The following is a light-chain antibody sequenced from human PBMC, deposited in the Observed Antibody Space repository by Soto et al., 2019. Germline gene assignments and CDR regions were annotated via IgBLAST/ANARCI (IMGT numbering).Light chain of an antibody. V-gene: IGLV1-44*01. CDR1: SSNIGSNT. CDR2: SNN. CDR3: AAWDDSLNGRV. J-gene: IGLJ2*01. Sequence: QSVLTQPPSASGTPGQRVIISCSGSSSNIGSNTVNWYQQLPGTAPKLLIYSNNQRPSGVPDRFSGSKSGTSASLAISGLQSEDEADYYCAAWDDSLNGRVFGGGTK.